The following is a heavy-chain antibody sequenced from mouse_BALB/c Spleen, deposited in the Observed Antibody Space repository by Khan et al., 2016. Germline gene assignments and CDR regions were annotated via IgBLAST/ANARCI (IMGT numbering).Heavy chain of an antibody. J-gene: IGHJ2*01. V-gene: IGHV14-4*02. Sequence: VQLQQSGAELVRSGASVKLSCTASVFNIKDYYMHWVKQRPEQGLEWIGWIDPENGDTEYAPKFLGKATMTADTSSNAAYLQFSSLTSEDSAVYYCNAIYYGSDVYFDYWGQGTTLTVSS. CDR2: IDPENGDT. CDR1: VFNIKDYY. D-gene: IGHD1-1*01. CDR3: NAIYYGSDVYFDY.